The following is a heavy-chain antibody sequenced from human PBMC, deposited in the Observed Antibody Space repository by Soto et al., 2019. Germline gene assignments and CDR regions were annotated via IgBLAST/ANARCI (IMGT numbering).Heavy chain of an antibody. D-gene: IGHD2-15*01. CDR1: GVAFSNYT. CDR2: VIPLLDAS. V-gene: IGHV1-69*08. Sequence: QVQLVQSGAEVKKPGSSVRISCTASGVAFSNYTFTWGRRAPGQGLEWMGRVIPLLDASNYAEKFQDRVTITADRSTSTAYMELSGLKSEDSAIYYCASGKSQMTQDRLGFYYYMDVWGKGTTVTVSS. CDR3: ASGKSQMTQDRLGFYYYMDV. J-gene: IGHJ6*03.